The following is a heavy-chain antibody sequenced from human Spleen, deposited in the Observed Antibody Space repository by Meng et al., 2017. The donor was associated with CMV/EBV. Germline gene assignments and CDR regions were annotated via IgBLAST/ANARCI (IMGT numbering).Heavy chain of an antibody. CDR3: AKAVDYFGSGSSVYGLDV. V-gene: IGHV4-39*07. CDR2: IYYSGST. CDR1: GGSISSSSYY. J-gene: IGHJ6*02. D-gene: IGHD3-10*01. Sequence: SETLSLTCTVSGGSISSSSYYWGWIRQPPGKGLEWIGSIYYSGSTYYNPSLKSRVTISVDTSKNRFSLKLNSVTAADTAVYYCAKAVDYFGSGSSVYGLDVWGQGTTVTVSS.